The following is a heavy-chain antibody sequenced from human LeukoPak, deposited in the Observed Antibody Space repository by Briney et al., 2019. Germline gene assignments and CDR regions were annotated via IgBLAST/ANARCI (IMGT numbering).Heavy chain of an antibody. Sequence: PSGTLSLTCAVSGGSVSSSNWWNWVRQSPGKGLEWIGEIYHSGSTKYNPSLKSRVTISVDKSKNQFSLNLSSVTAADTAVYYCAREGGYCSTPSCYPVWGQGTLVTVSS. CDR2: IYHSGST. CDR1: GGSVSSSNW. D-gene: IGHD2-2*03. CDR3: AREGGYCSTPSCYPV. J-gene: IGHJ4*02. V-gene: IGHV4-4*02.